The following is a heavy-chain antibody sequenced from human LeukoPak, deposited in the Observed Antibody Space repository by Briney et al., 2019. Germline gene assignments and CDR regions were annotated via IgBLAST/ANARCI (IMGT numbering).Heavy chain of an antibody. V-gene: IGHV1-69*05. J-gene: IGHJ6*04. CDR2: IIPIFGTA. D-gene: IGHD2-21*02. CDR3: ARDGGYCGGDCLEMDV. CDR1: GGTFSSYA. Sequence: ASVKVSCKASGGTFSSYAISWVRQAPGQRLEWMGGIIPIFGTANYAQKFQGRVTITTDESTSTAYMELSSLRSEDTAVYYCARDGGYCGGDCLEMDVWGKGTTVTVSS.